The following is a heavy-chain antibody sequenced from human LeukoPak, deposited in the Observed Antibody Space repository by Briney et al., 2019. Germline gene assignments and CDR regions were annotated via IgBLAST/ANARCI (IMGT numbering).Heavy chain of an antibody. J-gene: IGHJ4*02. CDR1: GFTFSSYS. D-gene: IGHD3-22*01. CDR2: ISSSSSYI. Sequence: GGSLRLSCAASGFTFSSYSMNWVRQAPGKGLEGVSSISSSSSYIYYADSVKGRFTISRDNAKNSLYLQMNSLRAEDTAVYYCARMGDYYDSSGLDYWGQGTLVTVSS. V-gene: IGHV3-21*01. CDR3: ARMGDYYDSSGLDY.